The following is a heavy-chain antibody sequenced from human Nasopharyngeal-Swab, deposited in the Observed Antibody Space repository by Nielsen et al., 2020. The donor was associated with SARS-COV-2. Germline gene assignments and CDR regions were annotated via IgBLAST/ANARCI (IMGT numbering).Heavy chain of an antibody. V-gene: IGHV3-21*01. CDR1: GFTFNIYT. Sequence: GESLKISCAASGFTFNIYTMNWVRQAPGKGLEWVSAISSSGDYIYYAASVKGRFTISRDNAKNSLYLQMNSLRHEDTAVYYCARDTPAMFAYWGQGTLVTVSS. CDR3: ARDTPAMFAY. CDR2: ISSSGDYI. J-gene: IGHJ4*02.